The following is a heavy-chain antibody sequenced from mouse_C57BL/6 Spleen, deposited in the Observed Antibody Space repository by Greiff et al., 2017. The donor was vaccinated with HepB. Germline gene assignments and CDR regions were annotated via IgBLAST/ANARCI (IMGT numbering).Heavy chain of an antibody. J-gene: IGHJ2*01. Sequence: VQLKQSGAELVRPGASVKLSCTASGFNIKDDYMHWVKQRPEQGLEWIGWIDPENGDTEYASKFQGKATITADTSSNTAYLQLSSLTSEDTAVYYCTTGYYSNYLDYWGQGTTLTVSS. D-gene: IGHD2-5*01. CDR3: TTGYYSNYLDY. CDR1: GFNIKDDY. V-gene: IGHV14-4*01. CDR2: IDPENGDT.